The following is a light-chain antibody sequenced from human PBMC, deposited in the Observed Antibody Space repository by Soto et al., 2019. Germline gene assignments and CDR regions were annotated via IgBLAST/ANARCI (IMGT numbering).Light chain of an antibody. Sequence: EIVLTQSPATLSLSPGERATLSCRASQSGSNYLAWYQQKPGQAPRLLIFDASNRATGIPARFSGSGSGTDFTLTISSLEPEDFAVYYCPQRGNWPPYTFGQGTKLEIK. CDR3: PQRGNWPPYT. J-gene: IGKJ2*01. CDR2: DAS. CDR1: QSGSNY. V-gene: IGKV3-11*01.